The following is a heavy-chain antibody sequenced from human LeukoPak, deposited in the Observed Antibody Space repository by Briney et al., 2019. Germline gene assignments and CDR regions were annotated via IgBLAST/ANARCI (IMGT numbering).Heavy chain of an antibody. Sequence: GGSLRLSCAASGFIFSSYAMSWVRQAPGKGLGWVSAISDDGGGTFHADSVKGRFTISRDNSKNTLYLQMNGLRAEDTAVYYCAKEVTSAGSPYFDYWGQGTLVTVSS. D-gene: IGHD1-26*01. V-gene: IGHV3-23*01. CDR1: GFIFSSYA. CDR3: AKEVTSAGSPYFDY. CDR2: ISDDGGGT. J-gene: IGHJ4*02.